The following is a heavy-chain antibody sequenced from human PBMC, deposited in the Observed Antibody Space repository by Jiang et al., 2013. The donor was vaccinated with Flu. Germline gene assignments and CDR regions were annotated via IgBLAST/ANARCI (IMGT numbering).Heavy chain of an antibody. D-gene: IGHD6-6*01. V-gene: IGHV3-23*01. CDR3: AKRSQAALVLDD. CDR1: EFSFSTYD. CDR2: ISGSGGRT. J-gene: IGHJ4*02. Sequence: SGGGLVQPGGSLRLSCAASASEFSFSTYDMNWVRQAPGRDWSGVSGISGSGGRTSYADSVKGRFTISRDNSNNSLSLQMNSLRAEDTALYYCAKRSQAALVLDDWGRGTQVTVSS.